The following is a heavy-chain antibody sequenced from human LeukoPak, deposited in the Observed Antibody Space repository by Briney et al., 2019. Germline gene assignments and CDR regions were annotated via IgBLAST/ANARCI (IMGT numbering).Heavy chain of an antibody. CDR3: AREGLDTAFDY. D-gene: IGHD5-18*01. CDR2: IYYSGST. V-gene: IGHV4-31*03. J-gene: IGHJ4*02. CDR1: GGSISSGGYY. Sequence: SQTLSLTCTVSGGSISSGGYYWSWIRQHPGKGLEWIGYIYYSGSTYYNPSLKSRVTISVDTSKSQFSLKLSSVTAADTAVYYCAREGLDTAFDYWGQGTLVTVSS.